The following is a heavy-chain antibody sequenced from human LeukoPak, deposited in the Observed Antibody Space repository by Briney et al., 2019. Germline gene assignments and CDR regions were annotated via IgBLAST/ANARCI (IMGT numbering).Heavy chain of an antibody. Sequence: TSETLSLTCTVPGGSISSYYWSWIRQPPGKGLEWIGSIYYSGSTIHNPSLKSRITISVDTSKIQFSLKLTSVTAADTAVYYCARDITDMPARGYFDYWGQGTLVTVSS. V-gene: IGHV4-59*01. CDR2: IYYSGST. CDR1: GGSISSYY. J-gene: IGHJ4*02. CDR3: ARDITDMPARGYFDY. D-gene: IGHD2-2*01.